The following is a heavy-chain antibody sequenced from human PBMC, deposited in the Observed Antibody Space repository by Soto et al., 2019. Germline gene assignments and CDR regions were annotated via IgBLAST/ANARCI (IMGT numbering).Heavy chain of an antibody. Sequence: GSLRLSCAASGFTFSSYAMHWVRQAPGKGLEYVSAISSNGGSTYYANSVKGRFTISRDNSKNTLYLQMGSLRAEDMAVYYCARGRGYDFWSGYRYWGQGTLVTVSS. V-gene: IGHV3-64*01. CDR1: GFTFSSYA. CDR2: ISSNGGST. D-gene: IGHD3-3*01. J-gene: IGHJ4*02. CDR3: ARGRGYDFWSGYRY.